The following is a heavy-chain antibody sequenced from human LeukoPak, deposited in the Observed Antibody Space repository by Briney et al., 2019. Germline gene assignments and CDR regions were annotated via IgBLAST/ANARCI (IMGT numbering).Heavy chain of an antibody. CDR2: INTNTGNP. Sequence: ASVKVSCKASRYTFTSYAMNWVRQAPGRGLEWMGWINTNTGNPTYAQGFTGRFVFSLDTSVSTAYLQISSLKAEDTAVYYCARDAHSRVHDYWGQGTLVTVSS. D-gene: IGHD3-22*01. V-gene: IGHV7-4-1*02. CDR3: ARDAHSRVHDY. J-gene: IGHJ4*02. CDR1: RYTFTSYA.